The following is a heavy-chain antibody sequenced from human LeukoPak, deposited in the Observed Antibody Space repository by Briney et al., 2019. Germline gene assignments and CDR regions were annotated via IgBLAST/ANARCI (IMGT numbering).Heavy chain of an antibody. CDR2: ISGSGGST. Sequence: PGGSLRLSCAASGFTFSSYAMSWVRQAPGKGLEWVSAISGSGGSTYYADSVKGRFTISRDNSKNTLYLQMNSLRAEDTAVYYCAEALHYYDSSLLPFDYWGQGTLVTVSS. CDR1: GFTFSSYA. D-gene: IGHD3-22*01. V-gene: IGHV3-23*01. CDR3: AEALHYYDSSLLPFDY. J-gene: IGHJ4*02.